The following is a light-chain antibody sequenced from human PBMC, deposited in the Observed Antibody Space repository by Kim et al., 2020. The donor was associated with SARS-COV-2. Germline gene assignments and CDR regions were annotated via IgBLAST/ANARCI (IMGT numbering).Light chain of an antibody. V-gene: IGLV2-11*01. J-gene: IGLJ2*01. Sequence: GQSITISCTGPSSDVGCYNYVSWYQQHPGNAPKLMIYDVSKRPSGVPDRFSGSKSGNTASLTISGLQAEDEADYYCCSYAGSYTVVFGGGTQLTVL. CDR3: CSYAGSYTVV. CDR1: SSDVGCYNY. CDR2: DVS.